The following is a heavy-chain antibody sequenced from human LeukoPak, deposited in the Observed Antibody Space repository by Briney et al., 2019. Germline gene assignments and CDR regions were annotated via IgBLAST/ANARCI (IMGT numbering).Heavy chain of an antibody. J-gene: IGHJ3*02. CDR2: IIPIFGTA. Sequence: ASVKVSCKASGYTFNNHYMYWVRQAPGQGLEWMGGIIPIFGTANYAQKFQGRVTITADESTSTAYMELSSLRSEDTAVYYCASYVEMATISPVNAFDIWGQGTMVTVSS. V-gene: IGHV1-69*13. CDR3: ASYVEMATISPVNAFDI. D-gene: IGHD5-24*01. CDR1: GYTFNNHY.